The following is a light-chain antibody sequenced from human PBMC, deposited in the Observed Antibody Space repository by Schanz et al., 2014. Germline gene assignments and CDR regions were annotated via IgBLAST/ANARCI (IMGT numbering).Light chain of an antibody. CDR2: GAS. J-gene: IGKJ3*01. CDR3: QQHGSSLT. Sequence: EIVLTQSPATLSLSPGERATLSCRASQSVSSYLAWYQQKPGQAPRLLIYGASTRAIGIPDRFSGSGSGTDFTLTISRLEPEDFAVYYCQQHGSSLTFGPGTKVDVK. CDR1: QSVSSY. V-gene: IGKV3-20*01.